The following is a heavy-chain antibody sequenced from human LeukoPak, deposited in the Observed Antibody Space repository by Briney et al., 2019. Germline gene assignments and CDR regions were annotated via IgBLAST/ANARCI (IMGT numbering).Heavy chain of an antibody. CDR1: GFTFSRYE. D-gene: IGHD4-17*01. V-gene: IGHV3-48*03. CDR2: TSDSGTIM. CDR3: ASHYGDYVWGNF. J-gene: IGHJ4*02. Sequence: GGSLRLSCAASGFTFSRYEMNWVRQAPGKGLEWVSYTSDSGTIMSYADSVKGRFTISRDNAKNSLYLQMNSLRAEDTAVYYCASHYGDYVWGNFWGQGTLVTVSS.